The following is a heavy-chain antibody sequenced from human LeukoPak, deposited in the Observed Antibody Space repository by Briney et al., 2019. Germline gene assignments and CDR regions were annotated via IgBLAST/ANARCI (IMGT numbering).Heavy chain of an antibody. CDR3: ARGRSSSSWYEFGY. CDR2: IYYSGST. CDR1: GGSISSYY. Sequence: PSETLSLTCTVSGGSISSYYWSWIRQPPGKGLEWIGYIYYSGSTNYIPSLKSRVTISVDTSKNQFSLKLSSVTAADTAVYYCARGRSSSSWYEFGYWGQGTLVTVSS. D-gene: IGHD6-13*01. V-gene: IGHV4-59*01. J-gene: IGHJ4*02.